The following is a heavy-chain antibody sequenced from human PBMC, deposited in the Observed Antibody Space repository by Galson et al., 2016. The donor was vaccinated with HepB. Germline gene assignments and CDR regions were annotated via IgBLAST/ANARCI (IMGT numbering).Heavy chain of an antibody. J-gene: IGHJ5*02. CDR1: GFTFSSYG. CDR2: ISHDGNNK. CDR3: AKDQAQNMAVAIRWFDP. V-gene: IGHV3-30*18. Sequence: SLRLSCAASGFTFSSYGIHWVRQAPGKGLEWVAVISHDGNNKFYADSVKGRFTISRDNSKNMLYLQMNSLRAEDTAVYYCAKDQAQNMAVAIRWFDPWGQGTLVTVSS. D-gene: IGHD6-19*01.